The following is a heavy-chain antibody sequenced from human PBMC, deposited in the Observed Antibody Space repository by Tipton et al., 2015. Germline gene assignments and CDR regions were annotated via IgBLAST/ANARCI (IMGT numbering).Heavy chain of an antibody. V-gene: IGHV4-39*01. CDR1: GGSISSSSYY. CDR3: ARHIAYHDNVDS. J-gene: IGHJ4*02. CDR2: IYYNGDT. D-gene: IGHD2-2*01. Sequence: TLSLTCTVSGGSISSSSYYWGWIRQPPGKGPEWIGSIYYNGDTYYTPSLKSPVTISIDTSKNQFSLELSSATAADTALYYCARHIAYHDNVDSWGQGTLVTVSS.